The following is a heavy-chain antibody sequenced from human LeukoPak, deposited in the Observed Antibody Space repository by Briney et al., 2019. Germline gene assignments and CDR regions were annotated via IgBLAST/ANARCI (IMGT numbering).Heavy chain of an antibody. V-gene: IGHV4-39*01. D-gene: IGHD3-22*01. CDR1: GGSISSSRYY. Sequence: SETLSLTCTVSGGSISSSRYYWGWIRQPPGKGLEWIGSIDYSGSTYYNPSLKSRVIISVDTSKNQFSLKLSSVTAADTAVFYCARHRMYYYDTSGRGVADAFDFWGQGTMVTVSS. J-gene: IGHJ3*01. CDR3: ARHRMYYYDTSGRGVADAFDF. CDR2: IDYSGST.